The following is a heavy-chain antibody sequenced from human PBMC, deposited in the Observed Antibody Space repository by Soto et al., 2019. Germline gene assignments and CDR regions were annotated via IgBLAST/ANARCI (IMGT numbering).Heavy chain of an antibody. J-gene: IGHJ6*02. D-gene: IGHD6-6*01. CDR1: GGSISSGGYY. CDR3: ARGAVRNYYYYYYGMDV. Sequence: NPSETQSLTSTVSGGSISSGGYYWSWIRQHPGKGLEWIGYIYDSGSTYYNPSLKSRVTISVDTSKNQFSLKLSSVTVADTAVYYCARGAVRNYYYYYYGMDVWGQGTTVTVSS. CDR2: IYDSGST. V-gene: IGHV4-31*03.